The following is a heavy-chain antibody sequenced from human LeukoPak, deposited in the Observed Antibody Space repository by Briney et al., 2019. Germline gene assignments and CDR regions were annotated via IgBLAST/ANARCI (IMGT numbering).Heavy chain of an antibody. D-gene: IGHD2-2*01. J-gene: IGHJ6*03. V-gene: IGHV1-46*01. CDR3: ARVGCSSTSCYHYYYYYMDV. CDR1: GGTFSSYA. CDR2: INPSGGST. Sequence: ASVKVPCKASGGTFSSYAISWVRQAPGQGLEWMGIINPSGGSTSYAQKFQGRVTMTRDTSTSTVYMELSSLRSEDTAVYYCARVGCSSTSCYHYYYYYMDVWGKGTTVTVSS.